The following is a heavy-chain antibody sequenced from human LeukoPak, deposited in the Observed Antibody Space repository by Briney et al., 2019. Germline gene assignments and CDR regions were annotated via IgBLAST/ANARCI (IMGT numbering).Heavy chain of an antibody. CDR1: GGSIISYY. V-gene: IGHV4-59*01. CDR2: IYYSGST. J-gene: IGHJ4*02. D-gene: IGHD3-10*01. Sequence: PSETLSLTCTVSGGSIISYYWSWIRQPPGKGLEWIGYIYYSGSTTYNPSLKSRVTISVDTSKNQFSLKLSSVTAADTAVYYCARYDMVRRGRIDYWGQGTLVTVSS. CDR3: ARYDMVRRGRIDY.